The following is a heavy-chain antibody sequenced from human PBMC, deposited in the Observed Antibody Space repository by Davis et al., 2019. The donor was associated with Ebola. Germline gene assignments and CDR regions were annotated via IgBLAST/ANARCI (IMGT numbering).Heavy chain of an antibody. CDR3: ARDKGAIAVAGKGGGMDV. D-gene: IGHD6-19*01. CDR2: IIPIFGTA. V-gene: IGHV1-69*13. CDR1: GGTFSSYA. Sequence: SVKVSCKASGGTFSSYAISWVRQAPGQGLEWMGGIIPIFGTANYAQKFQGRVTITADESTSTAYMELSSLRSEDTAVYYCARDKGAIAVAGKGGGMDVWGQGTTVTVSS. J-gene: IGHJ6*02.